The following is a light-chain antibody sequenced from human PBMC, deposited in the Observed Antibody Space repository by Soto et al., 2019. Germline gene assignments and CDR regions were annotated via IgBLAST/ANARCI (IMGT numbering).Light chain of an antibody. J-gene: IGLJ1*01. V-gene: IGLV2-14*01. Sequence: CVLTRPASVSGAPGQAITVSCTGTSSDVGGYNYVSWYQQHPGKAPKLMIYDVSNRPSGVSNRFPGSKSGNTASLAIPGFRVGDEVIYYGSSYTSGAIYVFGPGTRFPVL. CDR2: DVS. CDR3: SSYTSGAIYV. CDR1: SSDVGGYNY.